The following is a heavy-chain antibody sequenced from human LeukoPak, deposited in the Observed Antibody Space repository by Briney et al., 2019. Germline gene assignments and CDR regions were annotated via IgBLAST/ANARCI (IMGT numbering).Heavy chain of an antibody. V-gene: IGHV4-59*12. D-gene: IGHD6-13*01. CDR2: IYYSGST. J-gene: IGHJ5*02. CDR1: GASISSYY. Sequence: SETLSLTCTVSGASISSYYWSWIRQPPGKGLEWIGYIYYSGSTNYNPSLKSRVTFSVDTSKNQFSLNLNSVTAADTAVYYCARVVAAAGNNWFDPWGQGTLVTVSS. CDR3: ARVVAAAGNNWFDP.